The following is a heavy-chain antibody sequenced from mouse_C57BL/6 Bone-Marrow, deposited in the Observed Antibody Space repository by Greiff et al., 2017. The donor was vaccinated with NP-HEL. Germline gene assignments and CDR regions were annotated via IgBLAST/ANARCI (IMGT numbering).Heavy chain of an antibody. Sequence: VQLKQSGPELVKPGASVKISCKASGYSFTGYYMNWVKQSPETSLEWIGEINPSTVGTNYNQKFKAKATLTVEKSSSTAYMQLTSLPSEDSAVYYCARKHYYGSSYWYFYVWGTGPTVTVAS. CDR1: GYSFTGYY. D-gene: IGHD1-1*01. CDR2: INPSTVGT. V-gene: IGHV1-42*01. CDR3: ARKHYYGSSYWYFYV. J-gene: IGHJ1*03.